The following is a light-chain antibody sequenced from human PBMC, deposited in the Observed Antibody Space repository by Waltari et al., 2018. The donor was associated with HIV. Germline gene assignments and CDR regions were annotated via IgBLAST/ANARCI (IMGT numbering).Light chain of an antibody. CDR2: EVS. V-gene: IGLV2-8*01. Sequence: QSALTQPPSASGSPGQSVTISCTGTSSDVGAYNFVSWYQQYPGKAPKLMIYEVSKRPAVVPDRFSGSKAGNTASLTVSGLQAEDEADYYCTSYAGTKNILVGGGTKLTVL. CDR1: SSDVGAYNF. CDR3: TSYAGTKNIL. J-gene: IGLJ2*01.